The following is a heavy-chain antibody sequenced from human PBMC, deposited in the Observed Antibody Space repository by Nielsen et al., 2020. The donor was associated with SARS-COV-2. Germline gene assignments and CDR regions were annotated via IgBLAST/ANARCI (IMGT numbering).Heavy chain of an antibody. CDR3: ARAVAGTHWFDP. J-gene: IGHJ5*02. D-gene: IGHD6-19*01. CDR2: IGTAGDT. V-gene: IGHV3-13*04. Sequence: GGSLRLSCVASGFTFGTYDMHWVRQVTGKGLEWVSAIGTAGDTHYLGSVKGRFTISRENAKNSLYLQLNSLRAGDTAVYYCARAVAGTHWFDPWGQGTLVTVSS. CDR1: GFTFGTYD.